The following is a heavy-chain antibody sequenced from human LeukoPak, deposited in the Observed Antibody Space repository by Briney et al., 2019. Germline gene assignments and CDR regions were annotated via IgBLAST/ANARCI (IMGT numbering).Heavy chain of an antibody. CDR1: GYTFTSYD. J-gene: IGHJ4*02. CDR3: ARGPPNWGYDY. Sequence: ASVKVSCKASGYTFTSYDFNWVRQATGQRPEWMGWMSPNSGDTGYAQKFQDRVTMTRNTSISTAHMELSSLRSDDTAVYYCARGPPNWGYDYWGPGTLVTVSS. CDR2: MSPNSGDT. D-gene: IGHD7-27*01. V-gene: IGHV1-8*01.